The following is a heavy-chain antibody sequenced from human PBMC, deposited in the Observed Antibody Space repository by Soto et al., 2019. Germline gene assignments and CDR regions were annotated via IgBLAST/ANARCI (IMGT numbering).Heavy chain of an antibody. CDR2: IYYSGST. J-gene: IGHJ6*02. D-gene: IGHD2-15*01. Sequence: QVQLQESGPGLVKPSQTLSLTCTVSGGSISSGGYYWSWIRQHPGKGLEWIGYIYYSGSTYYNPSLNSRLTISVDTSTTQFSLTLSSVTAADTAVYYCARGGRRSPGMDVWGQGTTVTVSS. V-gene: IGHV4-31*03. CDR3: ARGGRRSPGMDV. CDR1: GGSISSGGYY.